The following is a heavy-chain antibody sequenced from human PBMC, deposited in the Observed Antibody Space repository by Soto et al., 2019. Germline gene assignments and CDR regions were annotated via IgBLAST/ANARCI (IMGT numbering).Heavy chain of an antibody. CDR3: ARDIGCSGGSCYYYGMDV. V-gene: IGHV3-48*02. CDR2: ISSSSSTI. CDR1: GFTFSSYS. J-gene: IGHJ6*02. D-gene: IGHD2-15*01. Sequence: EVQLVESGGGLVQPGGSLRLSCAASGFTFSSYSMNWVRQAPGKGLEWISYISSSSSTIYYADSVKGRFTISRDNAKNSLYLQMNSLRDEDTAVYYCARDIGCSGGSCYYYGMDVWGQGTTGTVSS.